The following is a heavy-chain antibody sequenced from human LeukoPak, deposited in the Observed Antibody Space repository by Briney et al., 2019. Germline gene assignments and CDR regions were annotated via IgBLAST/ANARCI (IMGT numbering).Heavy chain of an antibody. CDR1: GFSFSSYG. V-gene: IGHV3-23*01. J-gene: IGHJ4*02. D-gene: IGHD6-19*01. CDR3: ARDSAVAGTNDY. CDR2: ISGSGGST. Sequence: PGGSLRLSCAASGFSFSSYGMSWVRQAPGKGLEWVSAISGSGGSTNYADSVKGRFTISRDNAKNSLYLQMNSLRAEDTAVYYCARDSAVAGTNDYWGQGTLVTVSS.